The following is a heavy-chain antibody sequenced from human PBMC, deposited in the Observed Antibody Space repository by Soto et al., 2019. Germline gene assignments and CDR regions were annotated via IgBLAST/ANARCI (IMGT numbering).Heavy chain of an antibody. Sequence: RLSCAACGFSFGSYALSWVRQAPGKGLEWVSTISGSDGKTFYADSVKGRFSISRETSQSTLYLQMNSLRADDTAMYYCARWSYLDYWGQGTRVTVSS. V-gene: IGHV3-23*01. CDR2: ISGSDGKT. CDR1: GFSFGSYA. J-gene: IGHJ4*02. D-gene: IGHD3-3*01. CDR3: ARWSYLDY.